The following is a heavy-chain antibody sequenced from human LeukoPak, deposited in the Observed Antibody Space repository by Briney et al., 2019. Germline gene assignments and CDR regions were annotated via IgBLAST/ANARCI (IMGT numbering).Heavy chain of an antibody. V-gene: IGHV1-3*01. J-gene: IGHJ3*02. Sequence: ASVKVSCKASGYTFTSYAMHWVRQAPGQRLEWMGWINAGNGNTKYSQKFQGRVTITRDTSASTAYVELSSLRSEDTAVYYCARIGSSMAFDIWGQGTMVTVSS. CDR3: ARIGSSMAFDI. CDR2: INAGNGNT. CDR1: GYTFTSYA. D-gene: IGHD6-6*01.